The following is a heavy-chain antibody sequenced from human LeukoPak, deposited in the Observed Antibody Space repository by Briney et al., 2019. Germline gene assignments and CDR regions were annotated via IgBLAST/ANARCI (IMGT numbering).Heavy chain of an antibody. D-gene: IGHD3-22*01. CDR1: GGSISSSSYY. V-gene: IGHV4-39*07. J-gene: IGHJ4*02. CDR3: ARDRGYYDSRGYYRPNKYYFDY. Sequence: SETLSLTCTVSGGSISSSSYYWGWLHQPPGKGLEWIGSIYYSGSTYYNPPLQSRVTISVDPSKNQFSLKLSSVTAADTAVYYCARDRGYYDSRGYYRPNKYYFDYWGQGTLVTVSS. CDR2: IYYSGST.